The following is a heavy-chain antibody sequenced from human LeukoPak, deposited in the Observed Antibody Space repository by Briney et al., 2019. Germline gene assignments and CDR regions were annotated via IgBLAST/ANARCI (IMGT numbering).Heavy chain of an antibody. J-gene: IGHJ4*02. V-gene: IGHV3-20*04. CDR1: GFAFDGHG. CDR3: ARAPITSPFYFDY. Sequence: GGSLRLSCAASGFAFDGHGMSWVRQVPGKGLEWVSGINWSGGSTGYADPLRGRFTISRDNAKNSLYLQMDSLRAEDTALYYCARAPITSPFYFDYWGQGTLVTVSS. CDR2: INWSGGST. D-gene: IGHD2-2*01.